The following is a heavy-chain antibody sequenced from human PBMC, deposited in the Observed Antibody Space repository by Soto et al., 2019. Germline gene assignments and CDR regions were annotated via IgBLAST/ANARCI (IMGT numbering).Heavy chain of an antibody. Sequence: SVEVSCKGSHNTLSGYFLHWVRQAHGQGLEWVGWINPKTGGTKYAQTLKGRVTIPRKTSIGTAYVELTRLTSDDTALYYCAETFAHSSRGHTLDFWGPGTLVTVS. J-gene: IGHJ4*02. CDR2: INPKTGGT. V-gene: IGHV1-2*02. D-gene: IGHD2-2*01. CDR3: AETFAHSSRGHTLDF. CDR1: HNTLSGYF.